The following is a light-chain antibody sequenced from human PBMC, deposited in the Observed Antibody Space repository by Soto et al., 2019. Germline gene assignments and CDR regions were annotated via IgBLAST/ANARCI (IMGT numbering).Light chain of an antibody. Sequence: DIQMTQSPSTLSASVGDRVTITCRASQSISSWVAWYQQKLGKAPKLLIYKASSLESGVPSRFSGRGSGTDFTLTISSLQPDDFATYYCQQYNSYPYTFGQGTKLEIK. V-gene: IGKV1-5*03. CDR2: KAS. CDR1: QSISSW. CDR3: QQYNSYPYT. J-gene: IGKJ2*01.